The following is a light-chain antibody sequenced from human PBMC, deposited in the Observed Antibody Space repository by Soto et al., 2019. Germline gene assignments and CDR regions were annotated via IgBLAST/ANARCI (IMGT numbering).Light chain of an antibody. V-gene: IGLV1-44*01. CDR1: SSNIGSNT. CDR2: SNN. CDR3: AAWDDSLNGPV. Sequence: QSALTQPPSASGTPGQRVTISCSGSSSNIGSNTVNWYQQLPGTAPKLLIYSNNQRPSGVPDRFSGSKSGTSASLAISGLQSEDEADYYCAAWDDSLNGPVFVGGTQLTVL. J-gene: IGLJ7*01.